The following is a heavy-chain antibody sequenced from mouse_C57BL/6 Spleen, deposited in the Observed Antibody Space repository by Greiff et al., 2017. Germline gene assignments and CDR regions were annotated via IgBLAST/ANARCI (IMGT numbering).Heavy chain of an antibody. V-gene: IGHV1-64*01. CDR3: ARRYYGSRYYAMDY. Sequence: QVQLQQPGAELVKPGASVKLSCKASGYTFTSYWMHWVKQRPGQGLAWIGMIHPNSGSTNYNEKFKSKATLTVDKSSSTAYMQLSSLTSEDSAVYYCARRYYGSRYYAMDYWGQGTSVTVSS. CDR2: IHPNSGST. D-gene: IGHD1-1*01. J-gene: IGHJ4*01. CDR1: GYTFTSYW.